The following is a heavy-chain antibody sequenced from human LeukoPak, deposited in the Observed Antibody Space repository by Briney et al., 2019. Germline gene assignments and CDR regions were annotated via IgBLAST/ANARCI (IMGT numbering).Heavy chain of an antibody. D-gene: IGHD1-26*01. CDR1: GGSISSFH. CDR3: ARTYSGRSYYFDC. Sequence: SETLSLTCTVSGGSISSFHWSWIRQPPGKGLEHIGNIYDSGSTYYNPSLKSRVTISVDMSKNQFSLKLSSVTAADTAVYYCARTYSGRSYYFDCWGQGTLVTVSS. CDR2: IYDSGST. J-gene: IGHJ4*02. V-gene: IGHV4-59*01.